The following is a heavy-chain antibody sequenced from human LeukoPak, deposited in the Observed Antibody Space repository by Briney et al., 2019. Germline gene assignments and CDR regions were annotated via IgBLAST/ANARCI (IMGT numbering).Heavy chain of an antibody. V-gene: IGHV3-23*01. D-gene: IGHD3-22*01. Sequence: GGSLRLSCAASGFTFSSYAMSWVRQAPGKGLEWVSSITSSGGSTCYAGSVKGQFTISRDNSKNTVYLQMNSLRAEDTAVYYCAKDRPNYYDSSGHYYRRNGDYWGQGTLVTVSS. CDR3: AKDRPNYYDSSGHYYRRNGDY. J-gene: IGHJ4*02. CDR1: GFTFSSYA. CDR2: ITSSGGST.